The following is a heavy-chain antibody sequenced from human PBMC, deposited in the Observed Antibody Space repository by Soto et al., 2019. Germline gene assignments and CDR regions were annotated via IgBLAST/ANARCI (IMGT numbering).Heavy chain of an antibody. V-gene: IGHV1-18*01. Sequence: GASVKVSCKASGYTFTSYGISWVRQAPGQGLEWMGWISAYNGNTNYAQKLQGRVTMTTDTSTSTAYMELRSLRSDDTAVYYCARDLQGYYDSSGYLADAFDIWGQGTMVTVSS. CDR3: ARDLQGYYDSSGYLADAFDI. CDR1: GYTFTSYG. J-gene: IGHJ3*02. CDR2: ISAYNGNT. D-gene: IGHD3-22*01.